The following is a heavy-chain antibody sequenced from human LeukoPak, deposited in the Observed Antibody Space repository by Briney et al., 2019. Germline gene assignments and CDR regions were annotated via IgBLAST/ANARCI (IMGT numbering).Heavy chain of an antibody. Sequence: PSETLSLTCTVSGGSISNYYWSWIRQPAGKGLEWIARVYAGGNTDHNPSLKSRVTMSVDSSKNQFSLRLNSVTAADTAVYYCTRTYSSSSIDYWGQGALVTVSS. D-gene: IGHD6-6*01. CDR2: VYAGGNT. CDR3: TRTYSSSSIDY. V-gene: IGHV4-4*07. J-gene: IGHJ4*02. CDR1: GGSISNYY.